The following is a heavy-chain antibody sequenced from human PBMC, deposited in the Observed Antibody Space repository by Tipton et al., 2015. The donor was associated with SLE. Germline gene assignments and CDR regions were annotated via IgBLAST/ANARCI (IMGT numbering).Heavy chain of an antibody. D-gene: IGHD3-9*01. Sequence: SLRLSCAAPGFASSGYYVTWIRQAPGKGLEWLSYISATGGRRNLADSVKGRFTISRDKSDNSIYLHMNSLRADDTAMYSCSRRATVYQTWYFDLWGRCTQVTVSS. CDR3: SRRATVYQTWYFDL. CDR1: GFASSGYY. CDR2: ISATGGRR. J-gene: IGHJ2*01. V-gene: IGHV3-11*01.